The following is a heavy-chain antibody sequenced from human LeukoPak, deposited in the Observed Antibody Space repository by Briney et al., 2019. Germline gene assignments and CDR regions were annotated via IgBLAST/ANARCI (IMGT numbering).Heavy chain of an antibody. J-gene: IGHJ4*02. Sequence: SVKVSCKASGYTFTSYGISWVRQAPGQGLEWMGGIIPIFGTANYAQKFQGRVTITADESTSTAYMELSSLRSEDTAVYYCARVGCSSTSCYPNFGYWGQGTLVTVSS. CDR3: ARVGCSSTSCYPNFGY. CDR2: IIPIFGTA. CDR1: GYTFTSYG. V-gene: IGHV1-69*13. D-gene: IGHD2-2*01.